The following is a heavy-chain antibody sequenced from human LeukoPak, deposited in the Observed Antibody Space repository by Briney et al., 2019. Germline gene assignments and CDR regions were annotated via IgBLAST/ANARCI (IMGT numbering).Heavy chain of an antibody. D-gene: IGHD4-11*01. CDR1: GFTFSTYT. V-gene: IGHV3-23*01. Sequence: GGSLRLSCVASGFTFSTYTMNWIRQAPGKGLEWVSGSIGSGGSAFYADSVKGRFSISRDTSKNTLFLHMNNLRAGDTAVYYCAKDDRPLSWHDYIHTSWGAFDIWGQGTMVTVSS. CDR3: AKDDRPLSWHDYIHTSWGAFDI. CDR2: SIGSGGSA. J-gene: IGHJ3*02.